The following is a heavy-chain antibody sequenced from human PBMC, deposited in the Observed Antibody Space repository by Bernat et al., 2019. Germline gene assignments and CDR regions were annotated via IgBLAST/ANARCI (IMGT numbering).Heavy chain of an antibody. CDR2: IVVGSGNT. CDR3: AREDCSGGSCVYFDY. Sequence: QMQLVQSGPEVKKPGTSVKVSCKASGFTFTSSAMQWVRQARGQRLEWIGWIVVGSGNTNYGQKFQERVTITRDMSTSTAYMELSSLRSEDTAVYYCAREDCSGGSCVYFDYWGQGTLVTVSS. J-gene: IGHJ4*02. D-gene: IGHD2-15*01. CDR1: GFTFTSSA. V-gene: IGHV1-58*02.